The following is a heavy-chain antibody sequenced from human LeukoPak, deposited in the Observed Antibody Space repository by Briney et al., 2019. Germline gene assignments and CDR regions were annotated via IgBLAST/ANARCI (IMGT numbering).Heavy chain of an antibody. Sequence: SETLSLTCTVSGGSIISDTYYWGWIRQPPGTGLEWLASINYSGRTKYNPSHESRVTISVDTSKRQFSLKLNSVTAADTAVYLCARQVAADWFDPWGQGTLVTVSS. CDR3: ARQVAADWFDP. CDR1: GGSIISDTYY. J-gene: IGHJ5*02. V-gene: IGHV4-39*01. D-gene: IGHD1-26*01. CDR2: INYSGRT.